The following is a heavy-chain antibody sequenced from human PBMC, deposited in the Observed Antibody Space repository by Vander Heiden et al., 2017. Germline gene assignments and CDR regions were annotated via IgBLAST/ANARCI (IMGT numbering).Heavy chain of an antibody. CDR3: ARGALINRRGVVKNWFDP. CDR1: GYTFTSYA. V-gene: IGHV1-3*01. CDR2: INAGNGNT. D-gene: IGHD3-22*01. Sequence: QVQLVQSGAEVKKPGASVKVSCKASGYTFTSYAMHWVRQAPGQRLEWMGWINAGNGNTKYSQKFQGIVTITRDTSASTAYWELSSLRSEETAVYYCARGALINRRGVVKNWFDPWGQGTLVTVSS. J-gene: IGHJ5*02.